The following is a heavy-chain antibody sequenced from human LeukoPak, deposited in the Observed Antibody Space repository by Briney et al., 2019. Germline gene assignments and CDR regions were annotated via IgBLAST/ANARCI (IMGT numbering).Heavy chain of an antibody. CDR1: GFTFASYA. D-gene: IGHD3-16*01. V-gene: IGHV3-23*01. CDR2: NHSSVTT. Sequence: GGSLRLSCAASGFTFASYAMSWVRQAPGKGLEWVSSNHSSVTTYYADSVKGRFTISRDNSRNTLYLQMNSLRGEDTAVYYCAKLGLKLGGDYWGRGALVTVSS. J-gene: IGHJ4*02. CDR3: AKLGLKLGGDY.